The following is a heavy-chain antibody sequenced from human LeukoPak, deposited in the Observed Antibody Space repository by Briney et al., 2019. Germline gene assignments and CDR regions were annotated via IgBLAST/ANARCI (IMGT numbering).Heavy chain of an antibody. CDR1: GGSISGSSYY. J-gene: IGHJ4*02. CDR3: ARMSRLDY. Sequence: SETLSLTCTVSGGSISGSSYYWGWIRQPPGKGLEWIGSIYYTGSSSYNPSLKSRVTISVDTSKNQFSLRLTSVIVADTAVYYCARMSRLDYWGQGTLVTVSS. CDR2: IYYTGSS. V-gene: IGHV4-39*01.